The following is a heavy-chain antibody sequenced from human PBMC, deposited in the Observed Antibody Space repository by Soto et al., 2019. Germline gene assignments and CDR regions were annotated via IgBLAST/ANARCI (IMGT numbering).Heavy chain of an antibody. Sequence: SDTLSLTCPVSGVSISSGGYYWSWIRQHPGKCLEWIGYIYCVGITYDNRSLNGRVSIEVDTIETHFSLKLPSVTAGDTSLYYWARGFFSSSSSWFAPGGRETLV. CDR3: ARGFFSSSSSWFAP. CDR1: GVSISSGGYY. V-gene: IGHV4-31*03. D-gene: IGHD6-6*01. CDR2: IYCVGIT. J-gene: IGHJ5*02.